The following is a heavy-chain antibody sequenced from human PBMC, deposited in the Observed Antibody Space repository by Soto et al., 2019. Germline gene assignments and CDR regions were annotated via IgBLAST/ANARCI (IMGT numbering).Heavy chain of an antibody. D-gene: IGHD3-3*01. CDR1: GGSIGSSAFY. J-gene: IGHJ4*02. CDR2: IYHSGTT. Sequence: SETLSLTCTVSGGSIGSSAFYWGWIRQPPGKGLEWIGSIYHSGTTYYNPSLTSRVSISVDTSKNQFSLKLSSVTAADTAVYYCTTGLTIFGVVISSGDYWGQGILVTVSS. CDR3: TTGLTIFGVVISSGDY. V-gene: IGHV4-39*01.